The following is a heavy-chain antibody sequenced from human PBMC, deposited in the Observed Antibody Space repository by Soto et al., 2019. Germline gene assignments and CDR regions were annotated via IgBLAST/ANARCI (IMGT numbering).Heavy chain of an antibody. CDR3: ATRGVHSGSYYYGMDV. J-gene: IGHJ6*02. CDR2: MNPNSGNT. CDR1: GYTFTSYD. V-gene: IGHV1-8*01. D-gene: IGHD1-26*01. Sequence: SVKVSCKASGYTFTSYDINWVRQATGQGLEWLGWMNPNSGNTAYAQKFQGRVTMTRNTSISTAYMELSSLRSEDTAVYYCATRGVHSGSYYYGMDVWGQGTTVTVSS.